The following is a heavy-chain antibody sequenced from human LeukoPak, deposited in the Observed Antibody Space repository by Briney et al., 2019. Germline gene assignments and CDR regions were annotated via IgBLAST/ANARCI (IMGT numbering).Heavy chain of an antibody. CDR2: ISRDGGRT. D-gene: IGHD5-18*01. V-gene: IGHV3-43D*03. CDR3: AKGGGDTAMAMDY. J-gene: IGHJ4*02. Sequence: GGSLRLSCAASHFTFDDSDMHWVRQAPGKGLEWVSLISRDGGRTYYADSVKGRFTISRDNSKNSLFLQMTRLSAEDTAFYYCAKGGGDTAMAMDYWGQGTLVTVSS. CDR1: HFTFDDSD.